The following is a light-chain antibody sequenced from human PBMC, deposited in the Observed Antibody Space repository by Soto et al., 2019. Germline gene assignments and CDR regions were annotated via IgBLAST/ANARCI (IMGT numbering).Light chain of an antibody. V-gene: IGKV1-33*01. CDR1: QDISNY. CDR2: DAS. CDR3: QQYDSLPT. J-gene: IGKJ5*01. Sequence: DIQMTQSPSPLYASVGERVTITCQASQDISNYLNWYQQKPGKAPKLLIYDASNLETGVPSRFSGSGSGTDFSFSISSLQPEDFATYYCQQYDSLPTFGQGTRLEIK.